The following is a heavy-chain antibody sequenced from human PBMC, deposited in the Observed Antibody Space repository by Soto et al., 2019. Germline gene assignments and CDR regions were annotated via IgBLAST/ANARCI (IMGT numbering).Heavy chain of an antibody. CDR2: INHSGST. CDR3: ASRYDSRPYYFDY. V-gene: IGHV4-34*01. J-gene: IGHJ4*02. D-gene: IGHD3-22*01. Sequence: PSETLSLTCAVYGGSFSGYYWSWIRQPPGKGLEWIGEINHSGSTNYNPSLKSRVTISVDTSKNQFSLKLSSVTAADTAVYYCASRYDSRPYYFDYWGQGTLVTVSS. CDR1: GGSFSGYY.